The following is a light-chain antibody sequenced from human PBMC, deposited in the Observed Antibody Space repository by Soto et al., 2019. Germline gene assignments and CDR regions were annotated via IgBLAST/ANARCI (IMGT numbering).Light chain of an antibody. CDR2: KAS. J-gene: IGKJ2*01. Sequence: DVQLTQSPYTLSASVGDRVTITCRASQSISTWLAWYQQKPGKAPKLLIYKASSLESGVPSRFSGSGSGTEFTLTISSLQPDDFATYFCQQYESYSNTFGQGTKLEIK. CDR1: QSISTW. CDR3: QQYESYSNT. V-gene: IGKV1-5*03.